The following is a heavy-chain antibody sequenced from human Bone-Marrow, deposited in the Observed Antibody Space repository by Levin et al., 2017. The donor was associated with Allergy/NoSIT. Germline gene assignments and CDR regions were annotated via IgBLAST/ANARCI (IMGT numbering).Heavy chain of an antibody. D-gene: IGHD2-15*01. CDR3: ARVGVAATVVDY. V-gene: IGHV3-64*01. J-gene: IGHJ4*02. CDR2: ISSNGGNT. Sequence: TGGSLRLSCAASGFTFNSYAMHWVRQAPGKGLEYVSAISSNGGNTYYANSVKGRFTISRDNSKNTLYLQMGSLRAEDMAVYYCARVGVAATVVDYWGQGILVTVSS. CDR1: GFTFNSYA.